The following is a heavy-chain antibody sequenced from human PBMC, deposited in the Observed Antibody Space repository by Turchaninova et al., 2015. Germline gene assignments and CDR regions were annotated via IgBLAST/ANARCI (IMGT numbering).Heavy chain of an antibody. J-gene: IGHJ4*02. CDR3: ARVSKAWYSSGWYQRTSEGFDY. D-gene: IGHD6-19*01. V-gene: IGHV4-34*01. CDR1: GGSFSGYY. CDR2: NNHSGST. Sequence: GLLKPSETLSLTCAVYGGSFSGYYWSWIRQPPGKGLEWIGENNHSGSTNYNPSLKSRGTISVDTSKNQFSRKLSSVTAADTAVYYCARVSKAWYSSGWYQRTSEGFDYWGQGTLVTVSS.